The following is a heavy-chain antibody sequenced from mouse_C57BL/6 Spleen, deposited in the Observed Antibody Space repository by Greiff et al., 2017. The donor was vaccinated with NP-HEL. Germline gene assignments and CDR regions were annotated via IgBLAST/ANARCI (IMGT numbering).Heavy chain of an antibody. CDR3: ARSPNYYEGFAY. CDR2: INPSNGGT. D-gene: IGHD1-1*01. V-gene: IGHV1-53*01. Sequence: QVQLQQPGTELVKPGASVKLSCKASGYTFASYWMHWVKQRPGQGLEWIGNINPSNGGTNYNEKFKSKATLTVDKSSSTAYMQLSSLTSEDSAVYYCARSPNYYEGFAYWGQGTLVTVSA. J-gene: IGHJ3*01. CDR1: GYTFASYW.